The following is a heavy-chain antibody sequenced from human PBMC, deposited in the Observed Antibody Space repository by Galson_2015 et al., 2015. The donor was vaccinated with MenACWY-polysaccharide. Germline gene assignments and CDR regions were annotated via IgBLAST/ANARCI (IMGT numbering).Heavy chain of an antibody. Sequence: SLRLSCAASGFTFTSYAMSWVRQAPGKGLEWLSYISKSGDSIYYGDSVKGRFAISRDNAKNSLYLQLNSLEVEDTAIYYCARVRYSTGKYQFDYWGQGTLVAVSS. V-gene: IGHV3-48*03. CDR1: GFTFTSYA. J-gene: IGHJ4*02. CDR2: ISKSGDSI. D-gene: IGHD2-2*01. CDR3: ARVRYSTGKYQFDY.